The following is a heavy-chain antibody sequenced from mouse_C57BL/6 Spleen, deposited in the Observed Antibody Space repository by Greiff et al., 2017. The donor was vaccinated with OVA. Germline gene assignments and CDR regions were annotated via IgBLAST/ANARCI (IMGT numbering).Heavy chain of an antibody. V-gene: IGHV7-1*01. CDR3: ARDAGAMDY. CDR1: GFTFSDFY. J-gene: IGHJ4*01. Sequence: EVTLMESGGGLVQSGRSLRLSCATSGFTFSDFYMEWVRQAPGKGLEWIAASRYKANDYTTEYSASVKGRFIVSRDTSQSILYLQMNALRAEDTAIYYCARDAGAMDYWGQGTSVTVSS. CDR2: SRYKANDYTT.